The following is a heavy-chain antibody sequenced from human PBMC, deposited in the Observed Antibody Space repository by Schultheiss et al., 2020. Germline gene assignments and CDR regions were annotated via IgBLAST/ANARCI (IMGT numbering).Heavy chain of an antibody. V-gene: IGHV4-34*01. CDR3: AWGMDV. Sequence: SQTLSLTCAVYGGSFSGYYWGWIRQPPTKGLEWIGEIYHSKSTNYNPSLKSRVTISVDTSKNQFSLKLSSVTAADTAVYYCAWGMDVWGQGTTVTVSS. CDR1: GGSFSGYY. J-gene: IGHJ6*02. CDR2: IYHSKST.